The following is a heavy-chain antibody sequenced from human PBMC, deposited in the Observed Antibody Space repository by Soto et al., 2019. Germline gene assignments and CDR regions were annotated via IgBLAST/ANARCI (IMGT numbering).Heavy chain of an antibody. Sequence: QVQLVQSGAEVKKPGASVKVSCKASGYTFTGYAIHWVRQAPGQRLEWMGWINAGNGNTKYSQEFQGRVTITRDTSASTAYMELSSLRSEDTAVYYCARGDYYDIHDYWGQGTLVTVSS. CDR1: GYTFTGYA. V-gene: IGHV1-3*01. CDR2: INAGNGNT. CDR3: ARGDYYDIHDY. D-gene: IGHD3-22*01. J-gene: IGHJ4*02.